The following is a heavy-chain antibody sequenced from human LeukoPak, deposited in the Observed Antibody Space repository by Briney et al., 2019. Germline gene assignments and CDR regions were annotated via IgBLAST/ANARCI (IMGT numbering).Heavy chain of an antibody. Sequence: GESLKISCQGSGYSFTNYWIGWVRQMPGKGLEWMGIIHPGDSDTRYSPSFQGQVTISAEKSISTAYLQWNSLKASDTAMYYCARRGEGPIGGIGYWGQGTLVTVSS. J-gene: IGHJ4*02. CDR2: IHPGDSDT. CDR3: ARRGEGPIGGIGY. D-gene: IGHD3-10*01. V-gene: IGHV5-51*01. CDR1: GYSFTNYW.